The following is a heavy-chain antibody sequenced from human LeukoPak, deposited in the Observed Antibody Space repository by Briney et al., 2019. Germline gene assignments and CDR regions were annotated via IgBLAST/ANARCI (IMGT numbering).Heavy chain of an antibody. V-gene: IGHV3-48*02. D-gene: IGHD2-8*01. J-gene: IGHJ4*02. Sequence: GGSLRLSCTASGFTFNSYSMNWVRQAPGKGLEWLSYISSSRSTIYYADSVKGRFTISRDNAKNSLYLQMNSQRDEDTAVYYCARADNDFDYWGQGTQVTVSS. CDR2: ISSSRSTI. CDR1: GFTFNSYS. CDR3: ARADNDFDY.